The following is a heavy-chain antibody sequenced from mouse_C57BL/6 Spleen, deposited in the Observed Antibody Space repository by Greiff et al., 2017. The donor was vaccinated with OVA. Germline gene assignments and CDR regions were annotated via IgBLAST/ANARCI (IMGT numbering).Heavy chain of an antibody. J-gene: IGHJ3*01. V-gene: IGHV1-85*01. CDR1: GYTFTSYD. Sequence: QVQLKQSGPELVKPGASVKLSCKASGYTFTSYDINWVKQRPGQGLEWIGWIYPRDGSTKYNEKFKGKATLTVDTSSSTAYMELHSLTSEDSAVYFCALGGLRQGAWFAYWGQGTLVTVSA. CDR3: ALGGLRQGAWFAY. D-gene: IGHD2-4*01. CDR2: IYPRDGST.